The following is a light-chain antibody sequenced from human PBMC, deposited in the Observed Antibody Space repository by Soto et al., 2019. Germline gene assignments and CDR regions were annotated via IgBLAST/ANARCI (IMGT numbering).Light chain of an antibody. CDR2: GAS. CDR3: QQYGKTPFT. J-gene: IGKJ3*01. CDR1: QSVTSSY. Sequence: EIVLTQSPGTLSFSPGERATLTCRASQSVTSSYLAWFQQNPGQAPRLLIYGASTRATGIPDRFSGSGSGTDFTLTISRLEPEDFAVYYCQQYGKTPFTFVPGTKVDFK. V-gene: IGKV3-20*01.